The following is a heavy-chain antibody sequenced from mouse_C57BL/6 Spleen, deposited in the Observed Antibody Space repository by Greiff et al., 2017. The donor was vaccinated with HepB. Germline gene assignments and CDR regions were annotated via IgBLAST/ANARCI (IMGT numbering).Heavy chain of an antibody. Sequence: EVMLVESGEGLVKPGGSLKLSCAASGFTFSSYAMSWVRQTPEKRLEWVAYISSCGDYIYYADTVKGRFTISRDNARNTLYLQMSSLKSEDTAMYYCTIYDGFYAMDYWGQGTSVTVSS. CDR2: ISSCGDYI. CDR1: GFTFSSYA. D-gene: IGHD2-3*01. V-gene: IGHV5-9-1*02. CDR3: TIYDGFYAMDY. J-gene: IGHJ4*01.